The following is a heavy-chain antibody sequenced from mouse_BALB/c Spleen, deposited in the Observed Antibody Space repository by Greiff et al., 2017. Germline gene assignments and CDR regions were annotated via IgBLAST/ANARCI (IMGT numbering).Heavy chain of an antibody. CDR3: ARGYDYDDYAMDY. Sequence: EVQLQQSGPELVKPGASVKIPCKASGYTFTDYNMDWVKQSHGKSLEWIGDINPNNGGTIYNQKFKGKATFTVDKSSSTAYMELRSLTSEDTAVYYCARGYDYDDYAMDYWGQGTSVTVSS. CDR1: GYTFTDYN. V-gene: IGHV1-18*01. CDR2: INPNNGGT. D-gene: IGHD2-4*01. J-gene: IGHJ4*01.